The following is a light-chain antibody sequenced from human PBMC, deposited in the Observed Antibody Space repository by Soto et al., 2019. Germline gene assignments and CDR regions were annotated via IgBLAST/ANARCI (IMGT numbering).Light chain of an antibody. CDR2: KAS. CDR3: QQYQIDWT. V-gene: IGKV1-5*03. J-gene: IGKJ1*01. Sequence: DIQMTQSPSTLSASVGDRVTITCRASQSISSWLAWYQQKPGKAPKLLIYKASSLESGVPSRFSGSGSGTEFTLTISSLQPDDFATYYCQQYQIDWTFGQGTKVEIK. CDR1: QSISSW.